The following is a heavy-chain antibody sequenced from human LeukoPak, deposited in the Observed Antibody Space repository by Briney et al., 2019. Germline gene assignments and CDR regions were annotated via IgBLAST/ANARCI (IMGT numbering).Heavy chain of an antibody. V-gene: IGHV4-61*02. CDR3: AREGIYDILTGYENWFDP. CDR2: IYTSGST. J-gene: IGHJ5*02. Sequence: SQTLSLTCTVSGGSISSGSYYWSWIRQPAGKGLEWIGRIYTSGSTNYNPSLKSRVTISVDTSRNQFSLKLSSVTAADTAVYYCAREGIYDILTGYENWFDPWGQGTLVTVSS. D-gene: IGHD3-9*01. CDR1: GGSISSGSYY.